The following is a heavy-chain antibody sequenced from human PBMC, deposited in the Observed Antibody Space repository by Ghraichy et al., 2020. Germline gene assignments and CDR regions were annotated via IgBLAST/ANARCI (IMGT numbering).Heavy chain of an antibody. CDR3: ARDRLYYYDSSGSLIFYGMDV. V-gene: IGHV1-2*04. J-gene: IGHJ6*02. CDR2: INPNSGGT. CDR1: GYTFTGYY. Sequence: ASVKVSFKASGYTFTGYYMHWVRQAPGQGLEWMGWINPNSGGTNYAQKFQGWVTMTRDTSISTAYMELSRLRSDDTAVYYCARDRLYYYDSSGSLIFYGMDVWGQGTTVTVSS. D-gene: IGHD3-22*01.